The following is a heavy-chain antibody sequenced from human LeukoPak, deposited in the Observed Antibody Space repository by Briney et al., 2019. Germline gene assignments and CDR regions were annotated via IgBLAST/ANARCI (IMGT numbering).Heavy chain of an antibody. CDR1: GYTFTGYY. D-gene: IGHD3-10*01. J-gene: IGHJ5*02. CDR3: ARVVTMVRGVIITGFYDLSP. CDR2: INPNSGGT. V-gene: IGHV1-2*02. Sequence: ASVKVSCKASGYTFTGYYMHWVRQAPGQGLEWMGWINPNSGGTNYAQKFQGRVTMTRDTSISTAYMELSRLRSDDTAVYYCARVVTMVRGVIITGFYDLSPWGQGTLVTVSS.